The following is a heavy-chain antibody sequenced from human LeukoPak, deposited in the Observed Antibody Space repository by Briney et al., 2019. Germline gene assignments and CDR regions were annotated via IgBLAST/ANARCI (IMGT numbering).Heavy chain of an antibody. D-gene: IGHD2-21*02. Sequence: GESLKISCKGSGYSFTSYWIGWVRQMPGKGLEWMGIIYPGDSDTRYSPSFQGQVTISADKSISTAYLQWSSLKASDTAMYYCASSAYCGGVCYSTDAFDIWGQGTMVTVSS. CDR1: GYSFTSYW. V-gene: IGHV5-51*01. CDR2: IYPGDSDT. J-gene: IGHJ3*02. CDR3: ASSAYCGGVCYSTDAFDI.